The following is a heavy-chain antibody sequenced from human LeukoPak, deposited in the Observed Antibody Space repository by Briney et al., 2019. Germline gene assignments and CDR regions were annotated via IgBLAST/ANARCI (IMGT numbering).Heavy chain of an antibody. CDR3: ASGRTIFYYYMDV. CDR1: GYTFTGYY. D-gene: IGHD3-3*02. Sequence: ASVKVSCKASGYTFTGYYMHWVRQAPGQGLEWMGWINPNSGNINYAQKFEGRVTMTRDTSISTVYMELSRLRSDDTAVYYCASGRTIFYYYMDVWGKGTTVTISS. V-gene: IGHV1-2*02. CDR2: INPNSGNI. J-gene: IGHJ6*03.